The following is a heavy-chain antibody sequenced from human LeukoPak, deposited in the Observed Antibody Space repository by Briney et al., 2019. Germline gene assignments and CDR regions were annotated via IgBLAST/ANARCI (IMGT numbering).Heavy chain of an antibody. D-gene: IGHD6-19*01. V-gene: IGHV3-21*01. Sequence: PGGSLRLSCAASGFTFSSYSMNWVRQAPGKGLEWVSSISSSSSYIYYADSVKGRLTISRDNAKNSLYPQMNSLRAEDTAVYYCARDGPYSSGWYDYWGQGTLVTVSS. CDR1: GFTFSSYS. CDR2: ISSSSSYI. J-gene: IGHJ4*02. CDR3: ARDGPYSSGWYDY.